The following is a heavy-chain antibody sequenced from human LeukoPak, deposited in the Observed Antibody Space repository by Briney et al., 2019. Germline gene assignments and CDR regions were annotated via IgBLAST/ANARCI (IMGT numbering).Heavy chain of an antibody. Sequence: GGSLRLSCAASGFTLNNYAMHWVRQAPGKGLEWVAFTQYDGIVKSYSDSVKGRFTISRDSSKNTLYLQMNSLRAEDTAIYYCATRDHWGQGTLVSVSS. CDR3: ATRDH. CDR1: GFTLNNYA. V-gene: IGHV3-30*02. CDR2: TQYDGIVK. J-gene: IGHJ4*02.